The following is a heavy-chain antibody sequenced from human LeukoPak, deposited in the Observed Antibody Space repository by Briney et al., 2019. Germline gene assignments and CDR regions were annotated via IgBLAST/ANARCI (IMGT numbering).Heavy chain of an antibody. CDR1: GGSISSYY. Sequence: SETLSLTCSVSGGSISSYYWSWLRQSPGKGLEWIGYIYYNGSTNYNPSLQRRVTISVDTSKKQLSLKLSSVTAADTAVYYCARDRRESTKPNDAFDIWGQGTMVTVSS. V-gene: IGHV4-59*01. CDR2: IYYNGST. J-gene: IGHJ3*02. D-gene: IGHD1-1*01. CDR3: ARDRRESTKPNDAFDI.